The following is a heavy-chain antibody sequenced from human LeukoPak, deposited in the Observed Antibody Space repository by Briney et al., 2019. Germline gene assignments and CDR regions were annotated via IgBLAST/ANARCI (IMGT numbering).Heavy chain of an antibody. D-gene: IGHD3-9*01. J-gene: IGHJ3*02. Sequence: GECLKISCKGSGYSFTSYWIGWVRQMPGKGLEWMGIIYPGDSDTRYSPSFQGQVTISADKSISTAYLQWSSLKASDTAMYYCARHPPYYDILTGYYPVAFDIWGQGTMVTVSS. CDR1: GYSFTSYW. CDR2: IYPGDSDT. V-gene: IGHV5-51*01. CDR3: ARHPPYYDILTGYYPVAFDI.